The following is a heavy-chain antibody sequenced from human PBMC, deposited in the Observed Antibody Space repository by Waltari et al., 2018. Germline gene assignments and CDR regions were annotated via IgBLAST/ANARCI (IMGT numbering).Heavy chain of an antibody. J-gene: IGHJ4*02. V-gene: IGHV1-2*02. CDR2: INPNSGGA. Sequence: QVHLVQSGAEMKKPGASMRVSCNVSGYTFLDHYVHWVRQSPGQGLEWMGWINPNSGGANFARRFQGRISMARDVSTNLAYMELRRLTSSDTAIYYCARGPPVGAGFNPDLDVWGQGTLVTVSS. D-gene: IGHD1-26*01. CDR1: GYTFLDHY. CDR3: ARGPPVGAGFNPDLDV.